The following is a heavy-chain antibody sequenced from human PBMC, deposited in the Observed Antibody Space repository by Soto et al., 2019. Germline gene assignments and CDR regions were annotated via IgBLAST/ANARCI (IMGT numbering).Heavy chain of an antibody. J-gene: IGHJ6*01. CDR2: IYPGDSDT. CDR3: ARPVVPAANHGDYYYYGMDV. D-gene: IGHD2-2*01. CDR1: GYSFTSYW. V-gene: IGHV5-51*01. Sequence: PGESLKISCKGSGYSFTSYWIGWVRHMPGKGLEWLGIIYPGDSDTRYSPSFQGQVTISADKSISTAYLQWSSLKASDTAMYYCARPVVPAANHGDYYYYGMDVWGQGTTVTVSS.